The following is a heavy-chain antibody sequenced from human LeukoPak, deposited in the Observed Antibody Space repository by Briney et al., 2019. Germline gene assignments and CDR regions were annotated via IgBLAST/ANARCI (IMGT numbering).Heavy chain of an antibody. D-gene: IGHD5-18*01. CDR3: ARVRGYSYGSDAFDI. Sequence: SETLSLTCAVYGGSFSGYYWSWIRQPAGKGLEWIGRIYTSGSTSYNPSLKSRVTMSVDTSKNQFSLKLSSVTAADTAVYYCARVRGYSYGSDAFDIWGQGTMVTVFS. CDR2: IYTSGST. CDR1: GGSFSGYY. J-gene: IGHJ3*02. V-gene: IGHV4-59*10.